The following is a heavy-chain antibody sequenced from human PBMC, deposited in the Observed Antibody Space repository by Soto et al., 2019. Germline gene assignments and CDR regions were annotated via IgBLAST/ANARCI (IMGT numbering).Heavy chain of an antibody. V-gene: IGHV1-69*13. CDR2: IIPIFGTA. CDR3: AREETYYYGSGSYHPGGMDV. CDR1: GGTFSSYA. D-gene: IGHD3-10*01. Sequence: ASVKVSCKASGGTFSSYAISWVRQAPGQGLEWMGGIIPIFGTANYAQKFQGRVTITADESTSTAYMELSSLRSEDTAVYYCAREETYYYGSGSYHPGGMDVWGQGTTVTVS. J-gene: IGHJ6*02.